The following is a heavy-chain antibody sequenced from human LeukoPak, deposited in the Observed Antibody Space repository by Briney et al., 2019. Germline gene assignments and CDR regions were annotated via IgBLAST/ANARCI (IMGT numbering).Heavy chain of an antibody. CDR3: ARGLIVATMGIDY. V-gene: IGHV3-33*08. CDR2: IWYDGSNK. D-gene: IGHD5-12*01. J-gene: IGHJ4*02. CDR1: GFTFSSYA. Sequence: PGGSLRLSCAASGFTFSSYAMHWVRQAPGKGLEWVAVIWYDGSNKYYADSVKGRFTISRDNSKNTLYLQMNSLRAEDTAVYYCARGLIVATMGIDYWGQGTLVTVSS.